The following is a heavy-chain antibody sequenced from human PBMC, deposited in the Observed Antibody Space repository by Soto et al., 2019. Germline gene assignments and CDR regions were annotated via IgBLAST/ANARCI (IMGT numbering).Heavy chain of an antibody. CDR3: ARTGILWFGELYDFDY. CDR1: GGSISSGGYY. Sequence: PSETLSLTCTVSGGSISSGGYYWSWIRQHPGKGLEWIGYIYYSGSTYYNPPLKSRVTISVDTSKNQFSLKLSSVTAADTAVYYCARTGILWFGELYDFDYWGQGTLVTVSS. J-gene: IGHJ4*02. CDR2: IYYSGST. V-gene: IGHV4-31*03. D-gene: IGHD3-10*01.